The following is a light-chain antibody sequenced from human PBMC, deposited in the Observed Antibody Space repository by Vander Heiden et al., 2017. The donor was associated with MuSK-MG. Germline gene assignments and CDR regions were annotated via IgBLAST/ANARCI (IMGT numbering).Light chain of an antibody. Sequence: DIVMTQSPDSLAVSLGERATINCKSSQSVLYSSNNKNYLAWYQQKPGQPPKLLIYWASTRESGVPDRFSGSGSGTDFTLTISSLQAEDVAVYYCQQYDSTPQTFGQRTKLEIK. CDR2: WAS. CDR1: QSVLYSSNNKNY. CDR3: QQYDSTPQT. V-gene: IGKV4-1*01. J-gene: IGKJ2*01.